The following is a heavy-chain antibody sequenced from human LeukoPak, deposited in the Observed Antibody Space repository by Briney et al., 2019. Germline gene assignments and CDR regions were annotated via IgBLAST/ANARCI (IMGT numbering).Heavy chain of an antibody. J-gene: IGHJ5*02. CDR1: GFTFSTYG. Sequence: PGGSLRLSCAASGFTFSTYGMDWVRQAPGKGLEWVAFIRYDGSNKYYADSVKGRFTISRDNSKNTLYLQMNSLRAEDTAVYYCAKDSNDFWSGYYTANWFDPWGQGTLVTVSS. CDR2: IRYDGSNK. CDR3: AKDSNDFWSGYYTANWFDP. D-gene: IGHD3-3*01. V-gene: IGHV3-30*02.